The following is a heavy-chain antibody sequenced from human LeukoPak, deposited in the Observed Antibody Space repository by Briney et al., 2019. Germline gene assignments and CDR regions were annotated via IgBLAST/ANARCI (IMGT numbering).Heavy chain of an antibody. D-gene: IGHD2-21*02. V-gene: IGHV3-30*02. J-gene: IGHJ6*03. CDR1: GFTFSSYG. CDR2: LQGDGSNE. Sequence: GGSLRLSCAASGFTFSSYGMHWVRQAPGKGLEWVAYLQGDGSNEQYAHSVKGRFRISRDNSKNILYLQMNSLRAADTALYYCVKDRCSQGDSCNYYYMDVWGKGTTVTISS. CDR3: VKDRCSQGDSCNYYYMDV.